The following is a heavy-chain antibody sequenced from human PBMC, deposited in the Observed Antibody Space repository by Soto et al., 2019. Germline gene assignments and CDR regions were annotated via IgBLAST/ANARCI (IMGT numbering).Heavy chain of an antibody. CDR1: GGSVSSGSYY. CDR2: IYYSGST. D-gene: IGHD3-3*01. Sequence: QVQLQESGPGLVKPSETLSLTCTVSGGSVSSGSYYWSWIRQPPGKGLEWIGYIYYSGSTNYNPSLKSRFTISVDTSKNHFSLKLSSVTAADTAVYYCASSLYYDFWSGYYSGRYFDLWGRGTLVTVSS. J-gene: IGHJ2*01. V-gene: IGHV4-61*03. CDR3: ASSLYYDFWSGYYSGRYFDL.